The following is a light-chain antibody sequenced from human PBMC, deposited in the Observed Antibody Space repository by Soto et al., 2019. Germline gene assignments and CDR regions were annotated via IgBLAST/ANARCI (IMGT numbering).Light chain of an antibody. CDR3: QQYNSYWT. CDR1: QSISSW. J-gene: IGKJ1*01. Sequence: DIQMTQSPSTLSASVEDRVTITCRASQSISSWLAWYQQKPGKAPKLLIYDASSLESGVPSRFSGRGSGTEFTLTISSLQPDDFATYYCQQYNSYWTFGQGTKV. CDR2: DAS. V-gene: IGKV1-5*01.